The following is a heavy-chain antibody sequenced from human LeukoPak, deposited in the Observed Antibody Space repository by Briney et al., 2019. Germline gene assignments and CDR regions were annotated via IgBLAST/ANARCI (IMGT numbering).Heavy chain of an antibody. J-gene: IGHJ5*02. CDR3: ARRPYSRNWFDP. CDR1: GGSISSSSYY. Sequence: PSQTLSLTCTVSGGSISSSSYYWGWIRQPPGKGLEWIGNIYYSGSTNYNPSLKSRVAMSVDTSKNQFSLKLSSVTAADTAVYYCARRPYSRNWFDPWGQGTLVTVSS. CDR2: IYYSGST. D-gene: IGHD2-21*01. V-gene: IGHV4-39*01.